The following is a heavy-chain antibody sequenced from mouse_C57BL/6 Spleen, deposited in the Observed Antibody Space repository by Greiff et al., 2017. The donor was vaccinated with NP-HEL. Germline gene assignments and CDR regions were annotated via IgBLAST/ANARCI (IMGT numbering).Heavy chain of an antibody. Sequence: EVKLQESGGGLVKPGGSLKLSCAASGFTFSDYGMHWVRQAPEKGLEWVAYISSGSSTIYYADTVKGRFTISRDNTKNTLFLQMTSLRSEDTAMYYCSLDSSGWFAYWGQGTLVTVSA. CDR2: ISSGSSTI. CDR3: SLDSSGWFAY. D-gene: IGHD3-2*02. CDR1: GFTFSDYG. J-gene: IGHJ3*01. V-gene: IGHV5-17*01.